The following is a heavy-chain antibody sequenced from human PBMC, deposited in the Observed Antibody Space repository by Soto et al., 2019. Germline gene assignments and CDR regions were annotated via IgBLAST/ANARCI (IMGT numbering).Heavy chain of an antibody. CDR3: ARDGVYCSSTSCTEYFQH. CDR1: GGSFSGYY. D-gene: IGHD2-2*01. J-gene: IGHJ1*01. Sequence: SETLSLTCAVYGGSFSGYYWSWIRQPPGKGLEWIGEINHSGSTSYNPSLKSRPTISVDTSKNQFSLKLSSVTAADTAVYYCARDGVYCSSTSCTEYFQHWGQGTLVTVSS. CDR2: INHSGST. V-gene: IGHV4-34*01.